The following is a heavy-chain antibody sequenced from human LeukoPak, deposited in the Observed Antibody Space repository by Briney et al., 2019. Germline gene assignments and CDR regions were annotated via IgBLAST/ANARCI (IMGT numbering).Heavy chain of an antibody. J-gene: IGHJ6*02. CDR1: GFTFSSYW. V-gene: IGHV3-7*01. CDR3: ARVGRPYDFWSGYSSSYAGMDV. D-gene: IGHD3-3*01. Sequence: PGGSLRLSCAASGFTFSSYWMSWVRQAPGKGLEWVANIKQDGSEKYYVDSVKGRFTISRDNAKNSLYLQMNSLRAEDTAVYYCARVGRPYDFWSGYSSSYAGMDVWGQGTTVTVSS. CDR2: IKQDGSEK.